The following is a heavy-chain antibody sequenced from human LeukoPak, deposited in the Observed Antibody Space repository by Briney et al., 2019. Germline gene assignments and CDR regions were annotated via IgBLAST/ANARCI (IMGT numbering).Heavy chain of an antibody. J-gene: IGHJ4*02. CDR2: IYYSGST. CDR3: ARDVAWLGIYYFDY. D-gene: IGHD6-19*01. V-gene: IGHV4-39*07. Sequence: PSETLSLTCTVSGGSISSSSYYWGWIRQPPGKGLEWIGSIYYSGSTYYNPSLKSRVTISVDTSKNQFSLKLSSVTAADTAVYYCARDVAWLGIYYFDYWGQGTLVAVSS. CDR1: GGSISSSSYY.